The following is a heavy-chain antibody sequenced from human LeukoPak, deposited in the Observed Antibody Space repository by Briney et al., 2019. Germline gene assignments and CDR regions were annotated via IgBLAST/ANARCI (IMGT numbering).Heavy chain of an antibody. Sequence: GGSLRLSCAASGFTFSNHAMNWVRQAPGKGLEWVSGINGSGVTTYYADSANGRFTISRDNSKKTLYLHMNSLRVEDTAIYYCAKDPLYHYYMDVWGRGTSVTVSS. CDR3: AKDPLYHYYMDV. J-gene: IGHJ6*03. CDR1: GFTFSNHA. D-gene: IGHD3-16*02. V-gene: IGHV3-23*01. CDR2: INGSGVTT.